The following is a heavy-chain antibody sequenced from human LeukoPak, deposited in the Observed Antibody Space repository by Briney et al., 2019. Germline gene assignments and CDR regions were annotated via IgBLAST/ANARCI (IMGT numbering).Heavy chain of an antibody. CDR1: GFTFSSYW. CDR2: IKQDGSER. D-gene: IGHD6-19*01. J-gene: IGHJ4*02. V-gene: IGHV3-7*01. Sequence: GGSLRLSCTASGFTFSSYWMSWVRQAPGKGLEWVANIKQDGSERYYVDSVKGRFTISRDNAKNSLYLQMNSLRAEDTALYYCARDTAGNDYWGQGTLVTVSS. CDR3: ARDTAGNDY.